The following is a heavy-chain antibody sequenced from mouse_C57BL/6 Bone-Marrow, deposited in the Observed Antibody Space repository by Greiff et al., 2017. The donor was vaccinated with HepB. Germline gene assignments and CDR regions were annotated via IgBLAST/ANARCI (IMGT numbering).Heavy chain of an antibody. V-gene: IGHV2-2*01. Sequence: QVHVKQSGPGLVQPSQSLSITCTVSGFSLTSYGVHWVRQSPGKGLEWLGVIWSGGSTDYNAAFISRLSIRKDNSKSQVFFKMNSLQADDTAIYYCARKATGTPYYYAMDYWGQGTSVTVSS. CDR2: IWSGGST. J-gene: IGHJ4*01. CDR1: GFSLTSYG. D-gene: IGHD4-1*02. CDR3: ARKATGTPYYYAMDY.